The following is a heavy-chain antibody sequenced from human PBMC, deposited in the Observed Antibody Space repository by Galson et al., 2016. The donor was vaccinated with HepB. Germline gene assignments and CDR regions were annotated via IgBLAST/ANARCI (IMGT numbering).Heavy chain of an antibody. J-gene: IGHJ4*02. CDR1: GYTFTSHY. Sequence: SVKVSCKASGYTFTSHYIHWVRQAPGQGLEWMGVISPRGGSTTYAQKFQGRVTMTRDTSTSTVYMYLISLRSEDPAIYYRARDPYGDLLTPFDYWGQGTLVTISS. CDR3: ARDPYGDLLTPFDY. CDR2: ISPRGGST. D-gene: IGHD4-17*01. V-gene: IGHV1-46*01.